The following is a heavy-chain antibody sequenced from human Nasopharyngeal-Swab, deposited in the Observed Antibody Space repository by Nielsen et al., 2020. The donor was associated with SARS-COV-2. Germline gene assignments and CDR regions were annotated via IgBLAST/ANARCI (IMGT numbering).Heavy chain of an antibody. D-gene: IGHD6-6*01. CDR1: GFTFSSYG. J-gene: IGHJ4*02. Sequence: GESLKISCAASGFTFSSYGMHWVRQAPGKGLEWVAVIWYDGSNKYYADPVKGRFTISRDNSKNTLYLQMNSLRAEDTAVYYCARDSFTGSSHLDYWGQGTLVTVSS. CDR2: IWYDGSNK. CDR3: ARDSFTGSSHLDY. V-gene: IGHV3-33*01.